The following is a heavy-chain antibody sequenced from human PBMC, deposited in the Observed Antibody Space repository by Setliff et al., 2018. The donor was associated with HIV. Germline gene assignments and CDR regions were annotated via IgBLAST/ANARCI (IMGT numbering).Heavy chain of an antibody. D-gene: IGHD6-19*01. V-gene: IGHV4-34*01. Sequence: TLSLTCAVYGESFSGYYWTWIRQSPGKGLEWIGEINHSGSTNYNPPLKSRVTISVDTSKNQFSLKLHSMTAADTAVYFCARGRAYSSGWGLLRNYYMDVWGKGTTVTVSS. J-gene: IGHJ6*03. CDR1: GESFSGYY. CDR3: ARGRAYSSGWGLLRNYYMDV. CDR2: INHSGST.